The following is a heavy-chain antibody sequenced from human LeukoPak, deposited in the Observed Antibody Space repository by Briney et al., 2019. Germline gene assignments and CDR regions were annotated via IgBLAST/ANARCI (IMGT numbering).Heavy chain of an antibody. CDR2: IKQDGSER. J-gene: IGHJ4*02. CDR1: GFTFSSYW. V-gene: IGHV3-7*01. D-gene: IGHD3-3*01. Sequence: GGSPRLSCAASGFTFSSYWMSWVRQPPGKGLEWVANIKQDGSERYYVDSVKGRFTISRDNAKKSVYLQMNSLRGEDTAVYYCATDGGPFDDWGQGTLVTVSS. CDR3: ATDGGPFDD.